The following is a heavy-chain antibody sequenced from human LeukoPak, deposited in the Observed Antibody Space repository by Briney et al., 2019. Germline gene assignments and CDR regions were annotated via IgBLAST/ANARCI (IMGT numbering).Heavy chain of an antibody. V-gene: IGHV4-59*01. CDR1: GGSIRRYY. D-gene: IGHD3-10*01. CDR2: TYYSGST. CDR3: ARTPITMVRGVGKTGFDI. Sequence: SETLSLTRTVSGGSIRRYYWSSIRQPPAKGLEGIGYTYYSGSTNYNPSLKSRVTISVDTSKNQFSLKLSSVTAADTAVYYCARTPITMVRGVGKTGFDIWGQGTMVTVSS. J-gene: IGHJ3*02.